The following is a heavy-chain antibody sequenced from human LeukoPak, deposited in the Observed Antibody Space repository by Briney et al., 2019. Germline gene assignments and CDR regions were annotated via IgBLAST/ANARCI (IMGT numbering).Heavy chain of an antibody. Sequence: ASVKVSCKASGYTFTGYYMHWVRQAPGQGLEWMGWINPNSGGTNYAQKFQGRVTMTRDTSISTAYMELSRLRSDDTAVYYCARECNGVSTFDYWGQGTLVTVSS. V-gene: IGHV1-2*02. J-gene: IGHJ4*02. D-gene: IGHD2-8*01. CDR3: ARECNGVSTFDY. CDR1: GYTFTGYY. CDR2: INPNSGGT.